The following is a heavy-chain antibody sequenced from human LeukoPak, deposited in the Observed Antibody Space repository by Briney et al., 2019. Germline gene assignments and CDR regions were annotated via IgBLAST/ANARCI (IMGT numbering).Heavy chain of an antibody. D-gene: IGHD1-26*01. CDR2: ISSSSSYI. CDR1: GFTFSSYS. J-gene: IGHJ3*02. V-gene: IGHV3-21*01. CDR3: ARAPSAEDTFDI. Sequence: PGGSLRLSCAASGFTFSSYSMNWVRQAPGKGLEWVSSISSSSSYIYYADSVKGRLTISRDNAKNSLYLQMNSLRAEDTAVYYCARAPSAEDTFDIWGQGTMVTVSS.